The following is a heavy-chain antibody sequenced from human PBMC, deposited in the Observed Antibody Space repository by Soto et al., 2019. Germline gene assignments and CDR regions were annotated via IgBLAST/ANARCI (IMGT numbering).Heavy chain of an antibody. CDR1: GDSISSGDYY. D-gene: IGHD6-13*01. Sequence: QVQLRESGPGLVKPSQTLSLTCTVSGDSISSGDYYWSWIRQPPGKGLEWIGCIYYSGNTYYNPSLKRRFSISVDTSKNQFSLQLSSVTVADTAVYYCARAFKRYSSPPGPLEYWGLATLVTVSS. CDR2: IYYSGNT. V-gene: IGHV4-30-4*01. J-gene: IGHJ4*02. CDR3: ARAFKRYSSPPGPLEY.